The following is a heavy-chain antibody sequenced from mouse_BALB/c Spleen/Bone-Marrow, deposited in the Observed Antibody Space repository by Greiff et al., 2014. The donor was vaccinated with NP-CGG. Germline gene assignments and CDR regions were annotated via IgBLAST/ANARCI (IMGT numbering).Heavy chain of an antibody. CDR2: IDPANGNT. D-gene: IGHD4-1*01. CDR3: ARWGKLGRGYFDG. J-gene: IGHJ1*01. Sequence: VQLQQSGAELVKPGASVKLSCTASGFNIKDTYMHWVKQRPEQGLEWIGRIDPANGNTKYDPKFQGKATITADTSSNTAYLQLSSLTSEDTAVYYCARWGKLGRGYFDGWGAGTTVTVSS. V-gene: IGHV14-3*02. CDR1: GFNIKDTY.